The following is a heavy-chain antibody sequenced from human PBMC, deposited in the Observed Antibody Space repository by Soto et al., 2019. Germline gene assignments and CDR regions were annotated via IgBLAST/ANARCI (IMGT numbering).Heavy chain of an antibody. J-gene: IGHJ5*02. CDR2: IYYSGST. CDR1: GGSISSGDYY. CDR3: AREGGGGDSEKLNWFDP. Sequence: QVQLQESGPGLVKPSQTLSLTCTVSGGSISSGDYYWSWIRQPPGKGLEWIGYIYYSGSTYYNPSLKSRVTISVDTSKNQFSLKLSSVTAADTAVYYCAREGGGGDSEKLNWFDPWGQGTLVTVSS. D-gene: IGHD2-21*02. V-gene: IGHV4-30-4*01.